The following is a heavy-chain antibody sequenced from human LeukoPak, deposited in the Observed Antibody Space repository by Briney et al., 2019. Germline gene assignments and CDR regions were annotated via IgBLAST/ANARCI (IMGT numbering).Heavy chain of an antibody. CDR2: IIPIFGTA. Sequence: SVKVSCKASGGTFSRYAISWVRQAPGQGLEWMGGIIPIFGTANYAQKFQGRVTITTDESTSTAYMELSSVRSEDTAVYYCAGRGGVDIVATGYYYYYYMDVWGKGTTVTISS. CDR3: AGRGGVDIVATGYYYYYYMDV. J-gene: IGHJ6*03. D-gene: IGHD5-12*01. V-gene: IGHV1-69*05. CDR1: GGTFSRYA.